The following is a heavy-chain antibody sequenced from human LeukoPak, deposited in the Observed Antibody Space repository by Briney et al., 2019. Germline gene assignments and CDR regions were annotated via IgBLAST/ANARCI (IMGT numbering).Heavy chain of an antibody. CDR2: ISSSITI. CDR3: ATAHRYALYYFDS. CDR1: GFSFSSYT. V-gene: IGHV3-48*01. J-gene: IGHJ4*02. Sequence: AGGSLRLSCAAYGFSFSSYTINWVRQAPGKGLEWVSYISSSITIYFADAVKGRLTISRDNAKDSLYLQMNSLGAGDTAVYYCATAHRYALYYFDSWGQGTVVTVSS. D-gene: IGHD2-2*01.